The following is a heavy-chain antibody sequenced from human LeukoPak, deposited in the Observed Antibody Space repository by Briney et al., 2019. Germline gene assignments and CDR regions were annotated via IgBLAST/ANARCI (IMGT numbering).Heavy chain of an antibody. CDR2: INHSGST. J-gene: IGHJ6*03. V-gene: IGHV4-34*01. CDR1: GGSISNYY. CDR3: ARGRHFDGSSWYRGRYYYYMDV. D-gene: IGHD6-13*01. Sequence: SETLSLTCTVSGGSISNYYWSWIRQPPGKGLEWIGEINHSGSTNYNPSLKSRVTISVDTSKNQFSLKLSSVTAADTAVYYCARGRHFDGSSWYRGRYYYYMDVWGKGTTVTVSS.